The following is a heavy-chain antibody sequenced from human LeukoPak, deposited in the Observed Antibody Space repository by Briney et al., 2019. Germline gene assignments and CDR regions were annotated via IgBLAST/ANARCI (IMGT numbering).Heavy chain of an antibody. Sequence: SETLSLTCAVSGGSLISTTYYWGWIRQPPGKGLEWIGSIYYSGSTYYNPSLKSRVTVSVDMSKNQFSLQLSSVTAADTAVYYCARAPRTGAWDMITFGGVIVHGDAFDFWGQATMVTVSS. D-gene: IGHD3-16*02. V-gene: IGHV4-39*07. J-gene: IGHJ3*01. CDR3: ARAPRTGAWDMITFGGVIVHGDAFDF. CDR1: GGSLISTTYY. CDR2: IYYSGST.